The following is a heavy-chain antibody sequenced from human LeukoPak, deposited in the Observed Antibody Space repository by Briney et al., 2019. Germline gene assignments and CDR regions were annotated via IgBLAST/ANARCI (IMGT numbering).Heavy chain of an antibody. V-gene: IGHV3-15*01. CDR1: GFSFSTYW. CDR3: TTDFPDYFHS. J-gene: IGHJ4*02. Sequence: GGSLRLSCAASGFSFSTYWMSWVRQAPGKGLEWIGHIKRKTNGGTAEYAAPVKGRFTISRDDSKNTLYLQINTLKTEDTAVYYCTTDFPDYFHSWGQGTLVTVSS. CDR2: IKRKTNGGTA.